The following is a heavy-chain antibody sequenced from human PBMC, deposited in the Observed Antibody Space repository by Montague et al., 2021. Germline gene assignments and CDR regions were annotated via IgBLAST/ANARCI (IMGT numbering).Heavy chain of an antibody. D-gene: IGHD2-8*01. CDR2: TYYRSRWYF. J-gene: IGHJ4*02. Sequence: CAISGDSVSSTTTAWHWIRQSPSRGLEWLGRTYYRSRWYFDYAPSVKSRITIQPDTATSRFSLQVNSVTPEDTAVYFCARDHGLINAWAYWGQGTLVTVSS. CDR3: ARDHGLINAWAY. V-gene: IGHV6-1*01. CDR1: GDSVSSTTTA.